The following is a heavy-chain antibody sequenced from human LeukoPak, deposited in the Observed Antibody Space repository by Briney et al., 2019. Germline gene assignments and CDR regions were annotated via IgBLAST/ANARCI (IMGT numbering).Heavy chain of an antibody. CDR1: GGSISSYY. D-gene: IGHD4-17*01. CDR2: IYYSGST. Sequence: SETLSLTCTVSGGSISSYYWSWIRQPPGKGLEWIGYIYYSGSTNYNPSLKSRVTISVDTSKNQFSLKLSSVTAADTAVYYCARELRPGAFDIWGQGTMDTVSS. CDR3: ARELRPGAFDI. J-gene: IGHJ3*02. V-gene: IGHV4-59*01.